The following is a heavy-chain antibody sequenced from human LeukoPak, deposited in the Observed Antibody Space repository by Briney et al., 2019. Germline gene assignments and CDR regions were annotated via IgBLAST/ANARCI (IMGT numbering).Heavy chain of an antibody. CDR2: IYYSGST. V-gene: IGHV4-39*07. J-gene: IGHJ4*02. D-gene: IGHD3-9*01. CDR3: ARDEHYDILTGYYNPGAFDY. CDR1: GGSISSSSYY. Sequence: SETLSLTCTVSGGSISSSSYYWGWIRQPPGKGLEWIGSIYYSGSTYYNPSLKSRVTISVDTSKNQFSLKLSSVTAADTAVYYCARDEHYDILTGYYNPGAFDYWGQGTLVTVSS.